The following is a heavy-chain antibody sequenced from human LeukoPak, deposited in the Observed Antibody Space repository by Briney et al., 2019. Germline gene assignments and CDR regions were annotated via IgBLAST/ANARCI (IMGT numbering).Heavy chain of an antibody. CDR2: ISSSSSYI. CDR1: GFTFSSYS. V-gene: IGHV3-21*01. Sequence: PGGSLRLSCAASGFTFSSYSMNWVRQAPGRGLEWVSSISSSSSYIYYADSVKGRFTISRDNAKNSLYLQMNSLRAEDTAVYYCARGMWLASHAFDIWGQGTMVTVSS. J-gene: IGHJ3*02. CDR3: ARGMWLASHAFDI. D-gene: IGHD3-22*01.